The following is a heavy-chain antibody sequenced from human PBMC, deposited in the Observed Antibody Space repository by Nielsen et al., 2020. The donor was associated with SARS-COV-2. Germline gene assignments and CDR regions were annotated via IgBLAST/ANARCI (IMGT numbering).Heavy chain of an antibody. V-gene: IGHV3-21*01. J-gene: IGHJ6*03. CDR2: ISSSSSYI. D-gene: IGHD3-3*01. CDR3: ARDSAIFGVVINYYYYMDV. Sequence: GESLKISCAASGFTFSSYSMNWVRQAPGKGLEWVSSISSSSSYIYYADSVKGRFTISRDNAKNSLYLQMNSLRAEDTAVYYCARDSAIFGVVINYYYYMDVWGKGTTVTVSS. CDR1: GFTFSSYS.